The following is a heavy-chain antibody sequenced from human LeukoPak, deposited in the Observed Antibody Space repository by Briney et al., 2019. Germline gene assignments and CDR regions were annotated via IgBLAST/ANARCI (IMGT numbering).Heavy chain of an antibody. J-gene: IGHJ3*02. CDR2: ISGSGGST. CDR1: GFTLSSYA. Sequence: GGSLRLSCAASGFTLSSYAMSWVRQAPGKGLEWVSAISGSGGSTYYADSVKGRFTISRDNSKNTLYLQMNSLRAEDTAVYYCAKNQLWLNDAFDIWGQGTMVTVSS. V-gene: IGHV3-23*01. D-gene: IGHD5-18*01. CDR3: AKNQLWLNDAFDI.